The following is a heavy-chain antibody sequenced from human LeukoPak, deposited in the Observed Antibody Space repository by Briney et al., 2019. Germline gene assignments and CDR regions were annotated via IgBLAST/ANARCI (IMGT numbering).Heavy chain of an antibody. D-gene: IGHD4-23*01. Sequence: GGSLRLSCVASGLTFSSYWMHWVRQAPGKGLVWVSRINIDGSSTTYADSVKGRFTISRDNAKNTLYLQMNSLRAEDTAVYYCARDRVGTLYWGQGTLVTVSS. V-gene: IGHV3-74*01. J-gene: IGHJ4*02. CDR1: GLTFSSYW. CDR2: INIDGSST. CDR3: ARDRVGTLY.